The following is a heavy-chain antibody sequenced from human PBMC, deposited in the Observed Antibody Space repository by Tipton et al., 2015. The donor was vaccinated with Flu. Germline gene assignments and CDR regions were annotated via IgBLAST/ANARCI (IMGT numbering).Heavy chain of an antibody. Sequence: TLSLTCTVSGGSISSGSYYWSWIRQPAGKGLEWIGRIYTSGSTKYNPSLESRVTISVDASMSQFSLHLTSVTAADTAVYYCARATNPDIAAAGYFFDYWGQGTQVTVSS. D-gene: IGHD6-13*01. CDR2: IYTSGST. V-gene: IGHV4-61*02. CDR1: GGSISSGSYY. CDR3: ARATNPDIAAAGYFFDY. J-gene: IGHJ4*02.